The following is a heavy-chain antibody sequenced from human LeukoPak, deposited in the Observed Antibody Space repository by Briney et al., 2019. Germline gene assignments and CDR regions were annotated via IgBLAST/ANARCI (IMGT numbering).Heavy chain of an antibody. J-gene: IGHJ3*02. CDR1: GFTFSSYA. V-gene: IGHV3-23*01. D-gene: IGHD1-14*01. Sequence: GGSLRLSCAASGFTFSSYAMSWVRQAPGKGLEWVSSISGSGTNTYYADSVKGRFTISRDNSKNTLYLQMNSLRAEDTAVYYCAKAHGLQSATSNHSFHIWGQGTMVTVSS. CDR2: ISGSGTNT. CDR3: AKAHGLQSATSNHSFHI.